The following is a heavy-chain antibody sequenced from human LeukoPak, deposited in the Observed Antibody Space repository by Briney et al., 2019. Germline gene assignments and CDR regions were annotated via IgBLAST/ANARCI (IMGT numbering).Heavy chain of an antibody. Sequence: GGSLRLSCAASGFTFSSYSMNWVRQAPGKGLEWVSYISSSSSTIYYADSVKGRFTISRDNAKNSLYLQMNSLRAEDTAVYYCARAMGSGYYAPIDYWGQGTLVTVSS. J-gene: IGHJ4*02. D-gene: IGHD3-22*01. CDR3: ARAMGSGYYAPIDY. V-gene: IGHV3-48*01. CDR2: ISSSSSTI. CDR1: GFTFSSYS.